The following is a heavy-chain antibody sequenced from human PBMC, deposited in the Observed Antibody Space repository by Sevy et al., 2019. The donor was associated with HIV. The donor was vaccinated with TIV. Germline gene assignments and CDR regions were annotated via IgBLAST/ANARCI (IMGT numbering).Heavy chain of an antibody. Sequence: GGSLRLSCAGSGFTFSNYWMSWVRQAPGKGLEWVANIKRDESEKYYVASVKGRFTISRDNAKTSLYLQMNSLRVEDTAVYYCARDCSSASCLWGMDVWGQGTMVTVSS. J-gene: IGHJ6*02. CDR1: GFTFSNYW. D-gene: IGHD2-2*01. V-gene: IGHV3-7*03. CDR2: IKRDESEK. CDR3: ARDCSSASCLWGMDV.